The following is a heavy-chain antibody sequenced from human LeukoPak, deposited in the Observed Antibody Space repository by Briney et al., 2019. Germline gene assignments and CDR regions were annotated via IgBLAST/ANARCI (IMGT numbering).Heavy chain of an antibody. V-gene: IGHV3-74*01. Sequence: PGGSLRLSCEASGFTFSNYWMHWVRQAPGKGLMWVSQISTDGSQTFYADSEKGRFTISRDNAKDTLFLQMDSLRPEDTAVYYCVRSLRSADFWGQGTLVTVSS. CDR3: VRSLRSADF. J-gene: IGHJ4*02. CDR2: ISTDGSQT. CDR1: GFTFSNYW.